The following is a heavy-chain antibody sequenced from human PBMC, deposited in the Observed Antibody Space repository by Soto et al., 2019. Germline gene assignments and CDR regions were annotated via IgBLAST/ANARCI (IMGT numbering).Heavy chain of an antibody. V-gene: IGHV3-30*18. J-gene: IGHJ1*01. D-gene: IGHD6-19*01. Sequence: GGSLRLSCAASGFTFSSYGMHWVRQAPGKGLEWVAVISYDGSNKYYADSVKGRFTISRDNSKNTLYLQMNSLRAEDTAVYYCAKDSESIAVALDQYFQHWGQGTLVTVSS. CDR1: GFTFSSYG. CDR3: AKDSESIAVALDQYFQH. CDR2: ISYDGSNK.